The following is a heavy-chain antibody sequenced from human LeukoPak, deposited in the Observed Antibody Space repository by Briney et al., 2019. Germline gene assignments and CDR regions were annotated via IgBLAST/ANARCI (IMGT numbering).Heavy chain of an antibody. CDR2: IKEDGSDT. CDR1: GFTFTNYW. D-gene: IGHD4-17*01. J-gene: IGHJ5*02. Sequence: PGGSLRLSCAASGFTFTNYWMSWVRQAPGKGLEWVANIKEDGSDTRYVDSVKGRFTISRDNAKNSLYLQMTSLRAEDTAVYFCGRINYGDYAWGQGTLVTVSS. V-gene: IGHV3-7*01. CDR3: GRINYGDYA.